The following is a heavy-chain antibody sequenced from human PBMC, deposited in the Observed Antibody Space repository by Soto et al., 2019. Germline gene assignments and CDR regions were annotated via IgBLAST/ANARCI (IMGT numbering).Heavy chain of an antibody. J-gene: IGHJ6*02. CDR3: ARDRERAARPSYYYYGMDG. CDR1: GDSVSSNSAA. Sequence: SQPLSLPCAISGDSVSSNSAAWNWIRQSPSRGLEWLGRTYYRSKWYNDYAVSVKSRITINPDTSKNQFSLQLNSVTPEDTAVYYCARDRERAARPSYYYYGMDGCGQGKTVTVSS. V-gene: IGHV6-1*01. CDR2: TYYRSKWYN. D-gene: IGHD6-6*01.